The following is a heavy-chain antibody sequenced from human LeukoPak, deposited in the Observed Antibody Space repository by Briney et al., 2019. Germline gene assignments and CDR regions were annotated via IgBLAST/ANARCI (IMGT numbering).Heavy chain of an antibody. CDR1: GYTFTSYD. Sequence: GASVKVSCKASGYTFTSYDINWVRQATGQGLEWMGWMNPNSGNTGYAQKFQGRVTMTRNTSISTAYMELSSLRSEDTAVYYRARGSGYPLYYYYGMDVWGQGTTVTVSS. V-gene: IGHV1-8*01. J-gene: IGHJ6*02. CDR3: ARGSGYPLYYYYGMDV. CDR2: MNPNSGNT. D-gene: IGHD5-12*01.